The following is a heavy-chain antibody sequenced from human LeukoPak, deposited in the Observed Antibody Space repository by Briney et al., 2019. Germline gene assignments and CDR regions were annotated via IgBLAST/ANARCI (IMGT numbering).Heavy chain of an antibody. J-gene: IGHJ4*02. CDR2: INPSGGST. CDR3: AWELTGGAYPIVLGY. CDR1: GYTFTSYY. D-gene: IGHD1-26*01. V-gene: IGHV1-46*01. Sequence: ASVKVSCKASGYTFTSYYMHWVRQAPGQGLEWMGIINPSGGSTSYAQKFQGRVTMTRDTSTSTVYMELSSLRSEDTAVYYCAWELTGGAYPIVLGYWGQGTLVTVSS.